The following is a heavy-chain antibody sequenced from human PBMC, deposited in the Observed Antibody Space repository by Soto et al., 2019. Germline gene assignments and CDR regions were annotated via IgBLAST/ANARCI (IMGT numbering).Heavy chain of an antibody. D-gene: IGHD6-6*01. Sequence: GGSLRLSCAASGFTFSNAWMSWVRQAPGKGLEWVGRIKSKTDGGTTDYAAPVKGRFTISRDDSKTTLYLQTNSLKTEDTAVYYCTTQYSSSEYFQHWGQGTLVTVSS. CDR2: IKSKTDGGTT. CDR1: GFTFSNAW. J-gene: IGHJ1*01. V-gene: IGHV3-15*01. CDR3: TTQYSSSEYFQH.